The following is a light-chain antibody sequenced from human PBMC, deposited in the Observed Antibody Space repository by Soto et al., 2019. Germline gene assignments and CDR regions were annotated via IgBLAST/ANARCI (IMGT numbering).Light chain of an antibody. CDR2: GAS. Sequence: EIVLTQSPGTLALSPGERATLYCRASQSVSSSYFAWYQQKPGQAPRLLIYGASSRATGIPDRVSGSGSGTDFTLSISRLEPEVFSVYYCQQYGSSPYTFGQGTKLEIK. CDR1: QSVSSSY. V-gene: IGKV3-20*01. J-gene: IGKJ2*01. CDR3: QQYGSSPYT.